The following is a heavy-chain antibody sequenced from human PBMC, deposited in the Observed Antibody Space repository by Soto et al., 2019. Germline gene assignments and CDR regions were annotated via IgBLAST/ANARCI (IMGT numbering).Heavy chain of an antibody. CDR2: INAGNGNT. Sequence: QVQLVQSGSELKKPGASVKVSCKASGYTFTGYAMHWVRQAPGQRLERMGWINAGNGNTKYSQKFQGRFTITRDTSASNAYMERSSRRSDDTAVYYCAKGEWSYCRGCRCYYFAYWGRGTVVTVSS. D-gene: IGHD2-15*01. CDR3: AKGEWSYCRGCRCYYFAY. CDR1: GYTFTGYA. J-gene: IGHJ4*02. V-gene: IGHV1-3*01.